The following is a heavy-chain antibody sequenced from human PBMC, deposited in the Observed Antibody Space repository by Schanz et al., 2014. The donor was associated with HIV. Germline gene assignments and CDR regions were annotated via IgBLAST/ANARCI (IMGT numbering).Heavy chain of an antibody. D-gene: IGHD2-8*01. V-gene: IGHV3-74*02. CDR1: GFTFSSYR. Sequence: VQLVESGGGVVQPGRSLRLSCAASGFTFSSYRMHWVRQAPGKGLVWVSRINSDGSSTSYADSVKGRLTISRDNAKKSLYLQMNSLRAEDTAVYYCAKLEMATMAHYFAMDVWGQGTTVTVSS. CDR2: INSDGSST. CDR3: AKLEMATMAHYFAMDV. J-gene: IGHJ6*02.